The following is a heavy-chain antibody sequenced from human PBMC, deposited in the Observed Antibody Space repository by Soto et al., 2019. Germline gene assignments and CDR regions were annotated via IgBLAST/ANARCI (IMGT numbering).Heavy chain of an antibody. CDR1: GGSISSGGYY. D-gene: IGHD3-9*01. CDR3: AASYYAILTGHFAFDM. J-gene: IGHJ3*02. CDR2: IYYSGST. Sequence: SETLCLTCTVSGGSISSGGYYWSWIRQHPGKGLEWIGYIYYSGSTYYNPSLKSRVTISVDTSKNQFSLKLSSVTAADTAVYFCAASYYAILTGHFAFDMWGHGTMVT. V-gene: IGHV4-31*03.